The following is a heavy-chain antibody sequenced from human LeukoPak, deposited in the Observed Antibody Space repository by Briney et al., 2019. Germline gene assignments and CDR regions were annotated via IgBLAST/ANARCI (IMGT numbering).Heavy chain of an antibody. D-gene: IGHD3-22*01. Sequence: GGSLRLSCTASGFTFNDYAMNWVRQSPGMRLEWLSTLSGSGGSSYYANSVRGRFTISSDNSKNTLFLQMHNLRAEDTAVYYCAKDPHVGSSGYYQYYFDYWGRGNLVTVSS. J-gene: IGHJ4*02. CDR3: AKDPHVGSSGYYQYYFDY. CDR2: LSGSGGSS. V-gene: IGHV3-23*01. CDR1: GFTFNDYA.